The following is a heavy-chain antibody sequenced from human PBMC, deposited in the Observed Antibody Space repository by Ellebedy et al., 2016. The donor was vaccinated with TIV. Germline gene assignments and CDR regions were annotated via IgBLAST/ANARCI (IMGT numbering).Heavy chain of an antibody. D-gene: IGHD1-14*01. V-gene: IGHV3-7*03. CDR2: IKQDGSEK. CDR3: AKTPTGNWFDP. J-gene: IGHJ5*02. Sequence: GESLKISXAASGFTFSSYWMSWVRQAPGKGLEWVANIKQDGSEKYYVDSVKGRFTISRDNSKNTLYLQMNSLRAEDTAVYYCAKTPTGNWFDPWGQGTLVTVSS. CDR1: GFTFSSYW.